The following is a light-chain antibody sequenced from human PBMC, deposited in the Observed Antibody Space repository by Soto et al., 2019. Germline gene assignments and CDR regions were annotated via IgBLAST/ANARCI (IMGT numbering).Light chain of an antibody. V-gene: IGKV1-5*03. J-gene: IGKJ1*01. CDR2: KAA. CDR3: QHYNSYSEA. CDR1: QTISSW. Sequence: DIQMTQSPSTLSGSVGDRVTITCRARQTISSWLAWYQQKPGKAPKLLMYKAATLISGVPSRFSGSGSGTEFTLTISSLQPDDFATYYCQHYNSYSEAFGQGTKVDI.